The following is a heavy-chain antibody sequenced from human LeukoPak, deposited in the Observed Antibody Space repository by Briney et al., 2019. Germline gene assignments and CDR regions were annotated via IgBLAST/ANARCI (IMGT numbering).Heavy chain of an antibody. Sequence: GGSLRLSCAASGVSISSHDRSWVRQAPGKGLEWVSAISGSGDIISYADPVKGRFAISRDNSKNTLHLQMISLRAEDTAVYYCAIVRGGTSYPVDYWGQGTLVTVSS. CDR1: GVSISSHD. J-gene: IGHJ4*02. CDR2: ISGSGDII. V-gene: IGHV3-23*01. CDR3: AIVRGGTSYPVDY. D-gene: IGHD1-26*01.